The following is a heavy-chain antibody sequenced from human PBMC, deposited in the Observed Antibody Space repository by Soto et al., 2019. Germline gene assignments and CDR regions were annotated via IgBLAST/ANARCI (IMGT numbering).Heavy chain of an antibody. V-gene: IGHV4-34*01. Sequence: QVQLQQWGAGLLKPSETLSLTCGAYGGSISDYFWSWIRQPPGKGLEWIGEINHRGNTNYNPSLKRRGHKAVNTSKDQFSLKLTSVTAADTAVYYCARGILLKTDYWGQGTLVTVSS. CDR1: GGSISDYF. D-gene: IGHD3-10*01. J-gene: IGHJ4*02. CDR2: INHRGNT. CDR3: ARGILLKTDY.